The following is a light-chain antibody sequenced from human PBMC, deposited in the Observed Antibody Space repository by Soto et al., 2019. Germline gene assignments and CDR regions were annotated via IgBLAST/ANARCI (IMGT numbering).Light chain of an antibody. CDR3: CSYAPSRSLL. J-gene: IGLJ2*01. CDR1: SSDVGTYNL. Sequence: QSALTQPASVSGSPGQSITISCTGTSSDVGTYNLVTWYQQHPGKAPKLIIYEGNKRPSGVSNRFSASKSGNTASLTISGLQDDDEADYYCCSYAPSRSLLFGGRTKLTVL. CDR2: EGN. V-gene: IGLV2-23*01.